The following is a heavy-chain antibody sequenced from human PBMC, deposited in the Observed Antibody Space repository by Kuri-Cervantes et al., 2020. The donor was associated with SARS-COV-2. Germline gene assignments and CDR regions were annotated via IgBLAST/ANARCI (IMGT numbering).Heavy chain of an antibody. CDR2: MNPNSGNT. CDR1: GYTFTGYY. V-gene: IGHV1-8*02. Sequence: ASVKVSCKASGYTFTGYYMHWVRQATGQGLEWMGWMNPNSGNTGYAQKFQGRVTMTTDTSTSTAYMELRSLRSDDTAVYYCARASYSSSRYVGSYYYYMDVWGKGTTVTVSS. D-gene: IGHD6-13*01. CDR3: ARASYSSSRYVGSYYYYMDV. J-gene: IGHJ6*03.